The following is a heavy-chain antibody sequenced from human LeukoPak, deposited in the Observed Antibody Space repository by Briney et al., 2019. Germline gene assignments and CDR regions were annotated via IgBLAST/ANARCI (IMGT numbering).Heavy chain of an antibody. D-gene: IGHD3-10*01. CDR1: GGSITNSRYF. Sequence: SETLSLTCTVSGGSITNSRYFWGWIRQPPGQGLEWIGSLYYSGSTYSNPSLKSRVTISVDTSKNQFSLKLSSVTAADTAVYYCARDDTYYYGSGSYKGMDVWGQGTTVTVSS. CDR3: ARDDTYYYGSGSYKGMDV. V-gene: IGHV4-39*07. J-gene: IGHJ6*02. CDR2: LYYSGST.